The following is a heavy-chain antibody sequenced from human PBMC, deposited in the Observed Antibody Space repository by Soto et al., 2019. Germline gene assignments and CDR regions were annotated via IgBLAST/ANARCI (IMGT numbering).Heavy chain of an antibody. CDR3: AKSLSVIPGDS. CDR2: IKQDGSEK. V-gene: IGHV3-7*05. CDR1: VFTFSSYW. J-gene: IGHJ4*02. D-gene: IGHD3-16*02. Sequence: EVQLVESGGGLVQSGGSLRLSCAASVFTFSSYWRSWVRQGPGKGPEWVANIKQDGSEKYYVDSVKGRFTISRDNAKNSRYLQMTSLRAEDTAVYHCAKSLSVIPGDSWGQGTLVTVSS.